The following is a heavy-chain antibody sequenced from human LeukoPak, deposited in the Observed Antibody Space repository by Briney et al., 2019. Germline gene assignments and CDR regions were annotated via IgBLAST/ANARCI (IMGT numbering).Heavy chain of an antibody. CDR1: GGSISSYY. J-gene: IGHJ4*02. CDR2: IYTSGST. Sequence: SETLSLTCTVSGGSISSYYWSWIRQPAGKGLEWIGRIYTSGSTNYNPSLKSRVTMSVDTSKNQFSLKLSSVTAADTAVYYCARDLHYYDSSGYYCVGLDYWGQGTLVTVSS. D-gene: IGHD3-22*01. CDR3: ARDLHYYDSSGYYCVGLDY. V-gene: IGHV4-4*07.